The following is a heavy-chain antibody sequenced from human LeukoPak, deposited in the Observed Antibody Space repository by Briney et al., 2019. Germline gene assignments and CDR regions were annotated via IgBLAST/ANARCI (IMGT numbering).Heavy chain of an antibody. J-gene: IGHJ3*02. V-gene: IGHV3-30*04. D-gene: IGHD2-2*01. CDR2: ISYDGRQN. CDR1: GFTFSTYA. Sequence: GGSLRLSCAASGFTFSTYAMNWVRQAPGKGLEWVAVISYDGRQNYYADSVKGRFTISRDNSKNTLYLQMNSLRDEDTAIYYCTKEGGDIVVLQEAHAFDIWGQGTLVTVSS. CDR3: TKEGGDIVVLQEAHAFDI.